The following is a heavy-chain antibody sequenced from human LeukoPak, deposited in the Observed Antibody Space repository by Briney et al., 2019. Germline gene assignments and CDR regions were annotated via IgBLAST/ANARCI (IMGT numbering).Heavy chain of an antibody. CDR2: ISSSGSTI. V-gene: IGHV3-48*03. J-gene: IGHJ4*02. Sequence: QSGGSLRLSCTASGFTFGDSAMDWVRQAPGKGLEWVSYISSSGSTIYYADSVKGRFTISRDNAKNSLYLQMNSLRAEDTAVYYCAREYRGYFDWLYRGFDYWGQGTLVTVSS. CDR3: AREYRGYFDWLYRGFDY. CDR1: GFTFGDSA. D-gene: IGHD3-9*01.